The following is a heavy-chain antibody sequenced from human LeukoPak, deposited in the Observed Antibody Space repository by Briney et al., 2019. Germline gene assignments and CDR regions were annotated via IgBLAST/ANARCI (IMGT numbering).Heavy chain of an antibody. V-gene: IGHV3-30*03. D-gene: IGHD1-20*01. Sequence: PGGSLRLSCAASGFTFSSSGIHWVRQAPGKGLEWVALISHDGSNKYYADSVKGRFTISRDNSKNTLYLQMNSLRAEDTAVYYCARGNNWNGLDYWGQGTLVTVSS. CDR3: ARGNNWNGLDY. CDR2: ISHDGSNK. CDR1: GFTFSSSG. J-gene: IGHJ4*02.